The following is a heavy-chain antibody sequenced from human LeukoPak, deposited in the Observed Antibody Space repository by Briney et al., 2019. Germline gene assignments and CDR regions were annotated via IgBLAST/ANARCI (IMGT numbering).Heavy chain of an antibody. V-gene: IGHV3-23*01. CDR3: AKGQKQWLINWFDP. CDR2: ISGSGGST. CDR1: GITFSSYA. D-gene: IGHD6-19*01. Sequence: GGSLRLSCAASGITFSSYAMSWVRQAPGKGLEWVSAISGSGGSTYYADSVKGRFTISRDNSKNTLYLQMNSLRAEDTAVYYCAKGQKQWLINWFDPWGQGTLVTVSS. J-gene: IGHJ5*02.